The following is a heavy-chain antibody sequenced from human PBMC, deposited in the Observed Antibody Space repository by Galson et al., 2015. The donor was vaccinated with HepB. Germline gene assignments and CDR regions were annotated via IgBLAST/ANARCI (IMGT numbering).Heavy chain of an antibody. CDR1: GFTFNRAW. CDR2: IKSNTDGGTT. V-gene: IGHV3-15*01. CDR3: RTGGGDNWNDPSHYGMDV. Sequence: SLRLSCAASGFTFNRAWMSWVRQAPGKGLEWVGRIKSNTDGGTTDYAAPVKGRFTISRDDAKDTVYLQMNSLKIEDTGVYYCRTGGGDNWNDPSHYGMDVWGQGTTVTVSS. D-gene: IGHD1-1*01. J-gene: IGHJ6*02.